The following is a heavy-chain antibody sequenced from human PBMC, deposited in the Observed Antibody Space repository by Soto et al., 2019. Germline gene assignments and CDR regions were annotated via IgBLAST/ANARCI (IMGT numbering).Heavy chain of an antibody. CDR3: ARGDPAFDI. CDR1: GGSISSYY. J-gene: IGHJ3*02. D-gene: IGHD3-16*01. CDR2: IYYTGST. Sequence: LPETLSLTCXVXGGSISSYYWSWIRQPPGKGLEWIGYIYYTGSTNYNPSLKSRVSISVDTSKDQFSLKLSSVTTADKAVYYCARGDPAFDIWGQGTMVTVSS. V-gene: IGHV4-59*01.